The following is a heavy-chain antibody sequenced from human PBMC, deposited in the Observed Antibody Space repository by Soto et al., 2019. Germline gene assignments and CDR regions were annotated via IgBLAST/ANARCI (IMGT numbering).Heavy chain of an antibody. D-gene: IGHD6-13*01. Sequence: PGGSLRLSCADSGFTFSSYAMHWVRQAPGKGLEWVAVISYDGSNKYYADSVKGRFTISRENAKNSLYLQMNSLRTEDTAVYYCAKDSSSWPYWGQGALVTVSS. CDR2: ISYDGSNK. V-gene: IGHV3-30-3*01. CDR1: GFTFSSYA. J-gene: IGHJ4*02. CDR3: AKDSSSWPY.